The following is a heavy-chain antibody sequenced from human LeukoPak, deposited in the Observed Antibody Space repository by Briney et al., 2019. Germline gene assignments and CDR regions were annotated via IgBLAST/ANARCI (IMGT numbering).Heavy chain of an antibody. J-gene: IGHJ6*03. CDR2: ITRADSI. CDR3: AKQYCSSTSCYPYYYYYYMDV. CDR1: GFTFSSYA. Sequence: GGSLRLSCAASGFTFSSYAMSWVRQAPGKGLEWVSAITRADSIYYADSVKGRFTISRDNSKNTLYLQMNSLRAEDTAVYYCAKQYCSSTSCYPYYYYYYMDVWGKGTTVTVSS. D-gene: IGHD2-2*01. V-gene: IGHV3-23*01.